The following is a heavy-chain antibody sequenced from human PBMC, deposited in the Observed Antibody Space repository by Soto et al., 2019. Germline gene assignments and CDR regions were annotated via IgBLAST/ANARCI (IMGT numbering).Heavy chain of an antibody. J-gene: IGHJ6*02. CDR1: GGNFRSYA. CDR2: IVPIFGIT. V-gene: IGHV1-69*01. D-gene: IGHD2-21*01. CDR3: ARPDERGYSSNHHYYYALDV. Sequence: QVQLVQSGAEVKKSGSSVKVSCKASGGNFRSYAISWVRQAPGQGLEWMGGIVPIFGITNYAQNFQDRISITADESTCTAFMELSSLTSDDTAVYYCARPDERGYSSNHHYYYALDVWGPGTTVTVTS.